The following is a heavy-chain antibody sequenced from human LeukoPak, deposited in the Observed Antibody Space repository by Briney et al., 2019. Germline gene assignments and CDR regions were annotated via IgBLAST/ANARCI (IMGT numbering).Heavy chain of an antibody. Sequence: PSETLSLTCAVYGGSFSGYYWSWIRQPPGRGLEWIGEINHSGSTNYNPSLKSRVTISVDTSKNQFSLKLSSVTAADTAVYYCASVLGYCSSTSCRRSAFDIWGQGTMVTVSS. CDR1: GGSFSGYY. D-gene: IGHD2-2*01. CDR2: INHSGST. CDR3: ASVLGYCSSTSCRRSAFDI. J-gene: IGHJ3*02. V-gene: IGHV4-34*01.